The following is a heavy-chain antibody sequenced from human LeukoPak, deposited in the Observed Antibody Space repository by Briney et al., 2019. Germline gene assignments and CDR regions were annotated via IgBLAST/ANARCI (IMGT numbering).Heavy chain of an antibody. V-gene: IGHV4-38-2*01. J-gene: IGHJ3*02. CDR3: ARAGITIFGVVKLGAFDI. Sequence: PSETLSLTCAVSGYSISSGYYWGWIRQPPGKGLEWIGSIYHSGSTSYNPSLKSRVTISVDTSKNQFSLKLSSVTAADTAVYYCARAGITIFGVVKLGAFDIWGQGTMVTVSS. CDR2: IYHSGST. CDR1: GYSISSGYY. D-gene: IGHD3-3*01.